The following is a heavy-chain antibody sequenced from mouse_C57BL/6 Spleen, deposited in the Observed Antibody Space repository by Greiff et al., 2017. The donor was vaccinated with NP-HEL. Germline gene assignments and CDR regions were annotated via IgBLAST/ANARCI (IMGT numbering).Heavy chain of an antibody. CDR2: IGPNSGGT. CDR1: GYTFTSYW. Sequence: QVQLKQPGAELVKPGASVKLSCKASGYTFTSYWMHWVKQRPGRGLEWIGRIGPNSGGTKYNEKFKSKATLTVDKPSSTAYMQLSSLTSEDSAVYDCARYGDGYSAWFAYWGQGTLVTVSA. V-gene: IGHV1-72*01. D-gene: IGHD2-3*01. CDR3: ARYGDGYSAWFAY. J-gene: IGHJ3*01.